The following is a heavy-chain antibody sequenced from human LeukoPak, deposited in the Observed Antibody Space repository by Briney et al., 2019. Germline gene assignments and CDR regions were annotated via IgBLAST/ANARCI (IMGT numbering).Heavy chain of an antibody. CDR2: INPKSDYT. CDR1: GYTFTDYY. V-gene: IGHV1-2*02. Sequence: ASVKVSCKASGYTFTDYYMHWVRQAPGQGLEWMGWINPKSDYTNYAQKFQGRVTMTRDTSISRAYMELSRLRSDDTAVYYCARVKGLYGDYGEIDYWGQGTLVTVPS. J-gene: IGHJ4*02. D-gene: IGHD4-17*01. CDR3: ARVKGLYGDYGEIDY.